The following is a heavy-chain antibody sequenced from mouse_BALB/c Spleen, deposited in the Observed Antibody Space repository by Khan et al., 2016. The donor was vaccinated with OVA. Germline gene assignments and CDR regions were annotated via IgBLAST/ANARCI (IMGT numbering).Heavy chain of an antibody. V-gene: IGHV3-1*02. Sequence: EVQLQESGPDLVKPSQSLSLTCTVSGYSITSGYSWHWIRQFPGNKLEWMGYIHYSGSTNYNPSLKSRISITRDTSKNQFFLQLNSVTTEDTATXYCAIYYDYDWFAYWGQGTLVTVSA. J-gene: IGHJ3*01. CDR2: IHYSGST. D-gene: IGHD2-4*01. CDR1: GYSITSGYS. CDR3: AIYYDYDWFAY.